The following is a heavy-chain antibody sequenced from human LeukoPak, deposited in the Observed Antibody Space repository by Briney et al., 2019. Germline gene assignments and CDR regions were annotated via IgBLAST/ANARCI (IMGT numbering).Heavy chain of an antibody. J-gene: IGHJ4*02. CDR1: GYSFKNHW. CDR3: ARHSSYCSATSCFPKE. D-gene: IGHD2-15*01. Sequence: GESLKISCKGSGYSFKNHWIGWVRQMPGEGLEWMGIIYPGDSDSRYSPSFQGQITISADKSISTAYLQWSSLKASDTAMYYCARHSSYCSATSCFPKEWGQGTLVTVSS. V-gene: IGHV5-51*01. CDR2: IYPGDSDS.